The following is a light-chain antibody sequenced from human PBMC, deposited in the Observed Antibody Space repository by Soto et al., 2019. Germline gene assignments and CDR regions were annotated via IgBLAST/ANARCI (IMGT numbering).Light chain of an antibody. CDR2: DAS. CDR3: QQRSNWPLT. CDR1: QSVSSY. Sequence: ALTQSPATLSLSPGERATLSGRASQSVSSYLAWYQQTHGQAPRILIYDASNRDTGIPARFSGSGSGTDFTLTISRLEPEDFEVYYCQQRSNWPLTFGGGTKVDIK. J-gene: IGKJ4*01. V-gene: IGKV3-11*01.